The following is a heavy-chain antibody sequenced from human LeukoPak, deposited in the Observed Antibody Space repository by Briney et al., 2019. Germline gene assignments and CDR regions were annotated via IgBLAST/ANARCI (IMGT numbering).Heavy chain of an antibody. D-gene: IGHD2-15*01. J-gene: IGHJ6*02. CDR1: GFTFSSYG. V-gene: IGHV3-30*18. CDR3: AKDTRALYYYYGMDV. CDR2: ISYDGSNK. Sequence: PGGSLRLSCAASGFTFSSYGMHWVRQAPGKGLEWVAVISYDGSNKYYADSVKGRFTISRDNSKNTLYLQMNSLRAEDTAVYYCAKDTRALYYYYGMDVWGQGTTVTVSS.